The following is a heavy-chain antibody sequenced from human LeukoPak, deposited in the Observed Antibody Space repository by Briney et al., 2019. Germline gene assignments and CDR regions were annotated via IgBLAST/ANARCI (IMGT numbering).Heavy chain of an antibody. CDR1: GFTFSSYA. J-gene: IGHJ3*02. CDR2: ISYDGSNK. Sequence: PGGSLRLSCAASGFTFSSYAMHWGRQAPGKGLEWVAVISYDGSNKYYADSVKGRFTISRDNSKNTLYLQMNSLRAEDTAVYYCARGVHVEMAAQLGAFDIWGQGTMVTVSS. CDR3: ARGVHVEMAAQLGAFDI. V-gene: IGHV3-30*01. D-gene: IGHD5-24*01.